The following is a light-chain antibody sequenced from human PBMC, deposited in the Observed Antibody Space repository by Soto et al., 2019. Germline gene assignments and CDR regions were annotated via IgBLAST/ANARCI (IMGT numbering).Light chain of an antibody. CDR1: QSVSSN. CDR2: GAS. J-gene: IGKJ4*02. V-gene: IGKV3-15*01. Sequence: EIVMTQSPVTLSVSPGERATLSCRASQSVSSNLAWYQQKPGQAPRLLIYGASTRATGIPARFSGSGSGTEFTLTISSLQSEDFAVYYCQQYKNWPRTFGRGTKVDIK. CDR3: QQYKNWPRT.